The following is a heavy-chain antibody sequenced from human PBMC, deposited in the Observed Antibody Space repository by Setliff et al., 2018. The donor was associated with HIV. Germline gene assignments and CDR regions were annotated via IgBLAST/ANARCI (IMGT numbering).Heavy chain of an antibody. CDR3: ARDWGYIAAKPDY. D-gene: IGHD5-12*01. V-gene: IGHV4-61*02. J-gene: IGHJ4*02. CDR2: IHTSGST. Sequence: PSETLSLTCTVSGGSISSGIYYWGWIRQPAGKGLEWIGRIHTSGSTNYNPSLKGRVTISVDTSKNQFSLNLSSVTAADTAIYYCARDWGYIAAKPDYWGQGTRVTVSS. CDR1: GGSISSGIYY.